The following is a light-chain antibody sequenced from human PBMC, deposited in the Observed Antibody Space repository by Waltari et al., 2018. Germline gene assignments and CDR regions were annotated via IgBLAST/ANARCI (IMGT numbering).Light chain of an antibody. CDR3: SSYTSSSTWV. V-gene: IGLV2-14*03. CDR2: DVN. J-gene: IGLJ3*02. Sequence: QSALTQPASVSGSPGQPITISCTGTTSDVGGYNYVSWYQKHPGKAPKLMIYDVNNRPSGISDRFSGSKSGNTASRTISGLQAEDEADYYCSSYTSSSTWVFGGGTKLTVL. CDR1: TSDVGGYNY.